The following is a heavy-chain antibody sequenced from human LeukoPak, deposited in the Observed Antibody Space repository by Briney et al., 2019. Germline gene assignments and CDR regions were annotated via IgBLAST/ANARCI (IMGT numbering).Heavy chain of an antibody. Sequence: GGSLRLSCAASGFTLSNYGMHWVRQAPGKGLEWVAGKSYDGSNKYSADSVKGRFTISRDNSKNTLFLQMNSLRAEDTAVYYCAKSQRGYYPRRTYYYYMDVWGKGTTVTVSS. V-gene: IGHV3-30*18. CDR2: KSYDGSNK. CDR3: AKSQRGYYPRRTYYYYMDV. J-gene: IGHJ6*03. CDR1: GFTLSNYG. D-gene: IGHD1-26*01.